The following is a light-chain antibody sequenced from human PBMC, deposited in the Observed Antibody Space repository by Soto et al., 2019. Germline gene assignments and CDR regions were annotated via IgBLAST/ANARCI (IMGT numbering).Light chain of an antibody. J-gene: IGKJ1*01. CDR1: QSVSSNY. V-gene: IGKV3-20*01. CDR2: GAS. Sequence: EIVLTQSPGTLSLSPGERATLSCRASQSVSSNYLAWYQQKPGQAPRLLIYGASSRATGIPDRFSGSGSVTDFTLTISRLEPEDFAVYYCQQYGSSPWTFGQGTEVEIK. CDR3: QQYGSSPWT.